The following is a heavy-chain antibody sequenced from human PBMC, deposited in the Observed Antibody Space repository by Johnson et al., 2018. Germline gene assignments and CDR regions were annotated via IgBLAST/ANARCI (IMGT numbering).Heavy chain of an antibody. Sequence: QVQLVESGGGVVQPGRSXRLSCAASGFTFSSYGMHWVRQAPGKGLEWVAVIWYDGSNKYYAESVKGRFTISRDNSKNTLYLQMNSLGAEDTAVYYCAKDTDTDDAFDIWGQGTMVTVSS. CDR2: IWYDGSNK. CDR3: AKDTDTDDAFDI. CDR1: GFTFSSYG. J-gene: IGHJ3*02. D-gene: IGHD4-17*01. V-gene: IGHV3-33*06.